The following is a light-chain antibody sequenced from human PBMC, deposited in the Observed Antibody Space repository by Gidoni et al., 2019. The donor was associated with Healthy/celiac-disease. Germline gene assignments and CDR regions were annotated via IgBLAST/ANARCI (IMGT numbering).Light chain of an antibody. Sequence: IQLTQSPSSLSASVGDRVTITCQASQDISNYLNWYQQKAGKAPKLLIYDASNLETGVPSRFSGSGSGTDFTFTISSLQPEDIATYYCQQYDNVPRTFXGXTKVEIK. CDR2: DAS. V-gene: IGKV1-33*01. CDR1: QDISNY. CDR3: QQYDNVPRT. J-gene: IGKJ4*01.